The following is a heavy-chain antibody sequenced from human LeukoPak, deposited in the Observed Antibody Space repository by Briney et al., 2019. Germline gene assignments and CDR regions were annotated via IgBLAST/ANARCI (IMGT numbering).Heavy chain of an antibody. CDR3: ANGGEDRGYSYGAYYYYGMDV. CDR1: GFTFSSYG. CDR2: ISGSGGST. Sequence: GGSLRLSCAASGFTFSSYGMHWVRQAPGKGLEWVSAISGSGGSTYYADSVKGRFTISRDNSKNTLYLQMNSLRAEDTAVYYCANGGEDRGYSYGAYYYYGMDVWGQGTTVTVSS. J-gene: IGHJ6*02. V-gene: IGHV3-23*01. D-gene: IGHD5-18*01.